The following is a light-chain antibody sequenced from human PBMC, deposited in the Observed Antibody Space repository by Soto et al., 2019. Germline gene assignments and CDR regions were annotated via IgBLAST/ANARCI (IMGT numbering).Light chain of an antibody. CDR1: QSVRSSY. CDR3: QQYNNWPPIT. CDR2: GAS. Sequence: EIVLTQSPGTLSLSPGERATLSCGASQSVRSSYLAWYQQKPGQAPRLLIYGASSRATGIPDRFSGSGSGTDFTLTISRLEPEDFAVYYCQQYNNWPPITFGQGTRLEIK. V-gene: IGKV3-20*01. J-gene: IGKJ5*01.